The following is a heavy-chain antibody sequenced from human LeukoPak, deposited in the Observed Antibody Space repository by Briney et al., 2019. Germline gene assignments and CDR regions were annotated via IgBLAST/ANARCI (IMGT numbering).Heavy chain of an antibody. J-gene: IGHJ4*02. Sequence: GGSLRLSCAASGFTYGSYDMHWVRQAPGKGLEWVAFISYDGNDKGYVDSGKGRFTVSRDNSKNTLYLQMNSLRVEDAAVYYCARVWESYSFDYWGQGTLVTVSS. CDR1: GFTYGSYD. CDR2: ISYDGNDK. V-gene: IGHV3-30*03. CDR3: ARVWESYSFDY. D-gene: IGHD1-26*01.